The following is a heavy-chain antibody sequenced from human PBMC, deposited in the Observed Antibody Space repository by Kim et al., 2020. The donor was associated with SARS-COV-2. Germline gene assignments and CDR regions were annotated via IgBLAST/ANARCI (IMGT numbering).Heavy chain of an antibody. CDR3: VRVLTMVRGVIFTDYYYYGMDV. Sequence: ASVKVSCKASGYTFTSYAMNWVRQAPGQGLEWMGWINTNTGNPTYAQGFTGRFVFSLDTSVSTAYLQISSLKAEDTAVYYCVRVLTMVRGVIFTDYYYYGMDVWGQGTTVTVSS. V-gene: IGHV7-4-1*02. J-gene: IGHJ6*02. CDR1: GYTFTSYA. CDR2: INTNTGNP. D-gene: IGHD3-10*01.